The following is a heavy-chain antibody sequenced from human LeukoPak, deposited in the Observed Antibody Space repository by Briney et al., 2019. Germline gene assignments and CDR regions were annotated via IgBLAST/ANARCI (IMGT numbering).Heavy chain of an antibody. D-gene: IGHD4/OR15-4a*01. Sequence: PGGSLRLSCAASGFTFRTSTMNWVRQAPGKGLEWVSSISGSNNEYYADSVKGRFTISRDTAKNSLYLQMNSLRAEDTAVYHCVRIPNNANFPNWFAPWGQGTLVTVSS. CDR2: ISGSNNE. J-gene: IGHJ5*02. CDR3: VRIPNNANFPNWFAP. V-gene: IGHV3-69-1*01. CDR1: GFTFRTST.